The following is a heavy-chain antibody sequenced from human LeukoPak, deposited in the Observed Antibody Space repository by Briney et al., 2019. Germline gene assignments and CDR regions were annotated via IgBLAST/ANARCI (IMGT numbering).Heavy chain of an antibody. CDR3: ARPVYYDILTGYSGRNWFDP. CDR1: GYTFTSYD. V-gene: IGHV1-69*06. D-gene: IGHD3-9*01. CDR2: IIPIFGTA. Sequence: EASVKVSCKASGYTFTSYDINWVRQAPGQGLEWMGGIIPIFGTANYAQKFQGRVTITADKSTSTAYMELSSLRSEDTAVYYCARPVYYDILTGYSGRNWFDPWGQGTLVTVSS. J-gene: IGHJ5*02.